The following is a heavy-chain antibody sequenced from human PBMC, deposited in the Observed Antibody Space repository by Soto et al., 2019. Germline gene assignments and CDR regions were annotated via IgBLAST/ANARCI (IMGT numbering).Heavy chain of an antibody. D-gene: IGHD1-1*01. CDR3: ARAGLTGPLYYSGMDV. CDR2: INAGNGNT. CDR1: GYTFTSYA. V-gene: IGHV1-3*01. Sequence: ASVKVSCKASGYTFTSYAMHWVRQAPGQRLEWMGWINAGNGNTKYSQKFQGRVTITRDTSASTAYMELSSLRSEDTAVYYCARAGLTGPLYYSGMDVWGQGTTVTVSS. J-gene: IGHJ6*02.